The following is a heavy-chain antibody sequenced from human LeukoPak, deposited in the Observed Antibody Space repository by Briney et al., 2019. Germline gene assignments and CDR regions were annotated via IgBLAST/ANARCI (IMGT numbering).Heavy chain of an antibody. D-gene: IGHD3-16*01. CDR1: GLTFSSYA. Sequence: PGGSLRLSCAASGLTFSSYAMSWVRQAPGKGLEWVSSTSNRGASTDYADSVRGRFTVSTDNSKNTLFLQMNSLRAEDTAVYYCAKYLYDHSYYAMDVWGQGTTVTVSS. V-gene: IGHV3-23*01. CDR3: AKYLYDHSYYAMDV. CDR2: TSNRGAST. J-gene: IGHJ6*02.